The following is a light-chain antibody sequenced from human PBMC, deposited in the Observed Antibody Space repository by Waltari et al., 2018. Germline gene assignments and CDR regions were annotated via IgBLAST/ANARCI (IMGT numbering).Light chain of an antibody. CDR1: QRMSSY. CDR2: ASS. V-gene: IGKV1-39*01. Sequence: DIQMTQSPSSLSASVGDRVTITCRASQRMSSYLNLFQQKPGEAPKLLIYASSSLQSGGPSRFSGSGSETDFTLTISSLQPEDFATYYCQQSYSTPPFTFGPGTKVDIK. CDR3: QQSYSTPPFT. J-gene: IGKJ3*01.